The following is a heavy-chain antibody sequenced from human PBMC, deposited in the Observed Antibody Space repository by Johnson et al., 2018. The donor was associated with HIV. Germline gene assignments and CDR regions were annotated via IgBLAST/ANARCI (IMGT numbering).Heavy chain of an antibody. Sequence: AQLVESGGGFIQPGGSLRLSCAASGFSVSRHYMSWVRQAPGKGLEWVSIIYSGGNTYYADSVKGRFTISRDSSKSTLYLQMNSLRAEDTAVYYCAKDSGSIAFDIWGQGTMVTVSS. D-gene: IGHD6-19*01. CDR1: GFSVSRHY. CDR3: AKDSGSIAFDI. J-gene: IGHJ3*02. CDR2: IYSGGNT. V-gene: IGHV3-66*03.